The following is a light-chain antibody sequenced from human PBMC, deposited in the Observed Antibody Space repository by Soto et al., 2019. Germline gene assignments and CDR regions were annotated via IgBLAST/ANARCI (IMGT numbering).Light chain of an antibody. CDR3: QQANGFPPT. V-gene: IGKV1-12*01. J-gene: IGKJ4*01. CDR1: QGIGTW. CDR2: AAS. Sequence: DIQMTQSPSSVSASLGDRVTITCRASQGIGTWLAWYQQKPGKAPKLLIYAASSLQTRVPSRCSGSGSGTDFTLTISSLQPEDFAIYYCQQANGFPPTFAGGTKVEIK.